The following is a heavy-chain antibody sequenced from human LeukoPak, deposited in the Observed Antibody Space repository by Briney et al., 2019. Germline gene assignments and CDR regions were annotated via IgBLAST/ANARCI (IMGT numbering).Heavy chain of an antibody. J-gene: IGHJ2*01. CDR2: ISWNSGSI. CDR1: GFTFDDYA. D-gene: IGHD1-26*01. Sequence: GGSLRLSCAASGFTFDDYAMHWVRQAPGKGLEWVSGISWNSGSIGYADSVKGRFTIFRDNAKNSLYLQMNSLRAEDTALYYCAKAPSGSYRYWYFDLWGRGTLVTVSS. CDR3: AKAPSGSYRYWYFDL. V-gene: IGHV3-9*01.